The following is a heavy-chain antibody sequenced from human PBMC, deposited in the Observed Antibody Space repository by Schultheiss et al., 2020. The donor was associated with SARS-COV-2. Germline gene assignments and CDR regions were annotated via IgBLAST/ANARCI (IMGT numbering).Heavy chain of an antibody. CDR2: IYYSGST. D-gene: IGHD5-18*01. CDR3: ARGLLRGYSYGPPGY. Sequence: GSLRLSCTVSGGSVRSGSYYWSWIRQPPGKGLEWIGYIYYSGSTNYNPSLKSRVTISVDTSKNQFSLKLSSVTAADTAVYYCARGLLRGYSYGPPGYWGQGTLVTVSS. CDR1: GGSVRSGSYY. V-gene: IGHV4-61*01. J-gene: IGHJ4*02.